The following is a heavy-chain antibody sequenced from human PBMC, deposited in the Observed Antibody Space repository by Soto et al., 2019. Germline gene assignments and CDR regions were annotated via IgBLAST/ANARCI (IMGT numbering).Heavy chain of an antibody. Sequence: PGGSLRLSCAASGFTFNNFAMTWVRQAPGKGLEWVSSITSNSDRTYYAASVKGLFTISRDNSKNTLFLQMDSLRAEDTALYYCAEGGFYDGNDYWGQGTLVTVSS. J-gene: IGHJ4*02. CDR1: GFTFNNFA. D-gene: IGHD5-12*01. CDR2: ITSNSDRT. CDR3: AEGGFYDGNDY. V-gene: IGHV3-23*01.